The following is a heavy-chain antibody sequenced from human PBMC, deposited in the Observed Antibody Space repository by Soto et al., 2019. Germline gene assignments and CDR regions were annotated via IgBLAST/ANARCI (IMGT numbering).Heavy chain of an antibody. V-gene: IGHV3-23*01. D-gene: IGHD3-10*01. CDR1: GFTFSTYA. CDR3: AKGMFSSSPAAAGSFDY. J-gene: IGHJ4*02. CDR2: IGGTDGKT. Sequence: GGSLRLSCAASGFTFSTYAMTWVRQAPGKGLEWVAAIGGTDGKTYYADSVKGRFTISRDNSENTLYLQMSRLRAEDTAVYFCAKGMFSSSPAAAGSFDYWGQGALVTVSS.